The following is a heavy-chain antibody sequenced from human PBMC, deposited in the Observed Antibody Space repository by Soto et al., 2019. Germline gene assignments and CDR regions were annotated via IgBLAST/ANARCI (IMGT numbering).Heavy chain of an antibody. CDR2: ISSSGSTI. Sequence: GGSLRLSCAASGFTFSSYEINWVRQAPGKGLEWVSYISSSGSTIYYADSVKGRFTISRDNAKNSLYLQMNSLRAEDTAVYYCAGCSYSGYGMDVWGQGTTVTVSS. J-gene: IGHJ6*02. V-gene: IGHV3-48*03. D-gene: IGHD5-12*01. CDR1: GFTFSSYE. CDR3: AGCSYSGYGMDV.